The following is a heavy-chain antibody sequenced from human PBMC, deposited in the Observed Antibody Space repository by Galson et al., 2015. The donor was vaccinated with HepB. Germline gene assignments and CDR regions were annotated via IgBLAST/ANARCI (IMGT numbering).Heavy chain of an antibody. Sequence: SLRLSCAASGFTFSSYGMHWVRQAPGKGLEWVAVIWYDGSNKYCADSVKGRFTISRDNSKNTLYLQMNSLRAEDTAVYYCARDGDRVAFDIWGQGTMVTVSS. J-gene: IGHJ3*02. CDR2: IWYDGSNK. CDR3: ARDGDRVAFDI. CDR1: GFTFSSYG. V-gene: IGHV3-33*01. D-gene: IGHD2-21*01.